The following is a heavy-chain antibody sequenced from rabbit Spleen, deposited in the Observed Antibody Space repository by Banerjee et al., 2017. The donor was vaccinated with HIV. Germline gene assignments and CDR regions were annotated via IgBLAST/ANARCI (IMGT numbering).Heavy chain of an antibody. CDR2: INAVTGKA. D-gene: IGHD1-1*01. CDR3: ARDTSSSFSSYGMDL. V-gene: IGHV1S40*01. J-gene: IGHJ6*01. Sequence: QSLEESGGDLVKPGASLTLTCTASGFSFSRSYWIWWVRQAPGKGLEWIACINAVTGKAVYASWAKGRFTISKTSSTTVTLQMTSLTAADTATYFCARDTSSSFSSYGMDLWGPGTLVTVS. CDR1: GFSFSRSYW.